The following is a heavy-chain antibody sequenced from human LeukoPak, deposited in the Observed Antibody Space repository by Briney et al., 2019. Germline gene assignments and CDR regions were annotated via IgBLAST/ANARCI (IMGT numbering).Heavy chain of an antibody. CDR3: AKAVTTLQPWFDP. D-gene: IGHD4-17*01. CDR1: GFTFYDYA. Sequence: PGGSLRLSCAASGFTFYDYAMHWVRHAPGKGLEWVSLISGDGGSTYYADSVKGHFTISRDNSKNSLYLQMNSLRTEDTALYYCAKAVTTLQPWFDPWGQGTLVTVSS. V-gene: IGHV3-43*02. J-gene: IGHJ5*02. CDR2: ISGDGGST.